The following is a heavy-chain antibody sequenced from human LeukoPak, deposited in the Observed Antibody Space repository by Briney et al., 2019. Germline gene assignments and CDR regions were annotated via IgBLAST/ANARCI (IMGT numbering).Heavy chain of an antibody. Sequence: GSSVKVSCKASGGTFSSYAISWVRQAPGQGLEWMGGIIPIFGTANYAQKFQGRVTITADESTSTAYMELSSLRSEDTAVYYCARTYYDILTGYRSDWSDPWGQGTLVTVSS. CDR1: GGTFSSYA. CDR3: ARTYYDILTGYRSDWSDP. CDR2: IIPIFGTA. D-gene: IGHD3-9*01. V-gene: IGHV1-69*01. J-gene: IGHJ5*02.